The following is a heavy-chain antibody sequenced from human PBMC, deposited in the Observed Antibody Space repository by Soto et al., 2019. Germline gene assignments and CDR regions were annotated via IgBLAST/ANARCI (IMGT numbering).Heavy chain of an antibody. CDR1: GFTFSSYA. V-gene: IGHV3-23*01. CDR3: AKDRSVLLWFGELSIFDY. CDR2: ISGSGGST. D-gene: IGHD3-10*01. J-gene: IGHJ4*02. Sequence: AGSLRLSCAASGFTFSSYAMSWVRQAPGKGLEWVSAISGSGGSTYYADSVKGRFTISRDNSKNTLYLQMNSLRAEDTAVYYCAKDRSVLLWFGELSIFDYWGQGTLVTVSS.